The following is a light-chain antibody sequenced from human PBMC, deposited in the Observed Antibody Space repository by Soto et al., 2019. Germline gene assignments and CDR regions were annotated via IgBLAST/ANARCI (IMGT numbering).Light chain of an antibody. CDR3: QQYNNWPPVT. CDR2: LAS. J-gene: IGKJ5*01. Sequence: EIVMRQSPDTLSVSPWERATLSCRASQSVSNNLAWYQQKPGQAPRLLIYLASTRAPGIPARFSGSGSGTEFTLTISSLQSEDFAIYYCQQYNNWPPVTFGQGTRLEIK. V-gene: IGKV3D-15*01. CDR1: QSVSNN.